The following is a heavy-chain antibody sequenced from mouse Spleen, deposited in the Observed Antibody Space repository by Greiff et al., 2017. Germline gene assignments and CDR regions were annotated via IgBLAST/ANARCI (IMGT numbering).Heavy chain of an antibody. CDR3: ARDGVTTRAWFAY. Sequence: EVQLQESGPGLVKPSQSLSLTCSVTGYSITSGYYWNWIRQFPGNKLEWMGYISYDGSNNYNPSLKNRISITRDTSKNQFFLKLNSVTTEDTATYYCARDGVTTRAWFAYWGQGTLVTVSA. J-gene: IGHJ3*01. V-gene: IGHV3-6*01. D-gene: IGHD2-2*01. CDR2: ISYDGSN. CDR1: GYSITSGYY.